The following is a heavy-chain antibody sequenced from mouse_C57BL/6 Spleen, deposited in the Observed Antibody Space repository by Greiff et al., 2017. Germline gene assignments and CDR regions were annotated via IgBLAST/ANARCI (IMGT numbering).Heavy chain of an antibody. CDR3: AQTGAFAY. J-gene: IGHJ3*01. D-gene: IGHD4-1*01. Sequence: EVKLVESGGGLVKPGGSLKLSCAASGFTFSSYAMSWVRQTPEKRLEWVATISDGGSYTYYPDNVKGRFTISRDNAKNNLYLQMSHLKSEDTAMYYCAQTGAFAYWGQGTLVTVSA. V-gene: IGHV5-4*03. CDR2: ISDGGSYT. CDR1: GFTFSSYA.